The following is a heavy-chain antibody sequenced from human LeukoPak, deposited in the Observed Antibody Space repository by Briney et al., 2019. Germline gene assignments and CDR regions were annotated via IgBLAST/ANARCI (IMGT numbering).Heavy chain of an antibody. CDR1: GXTFSSCG. D-gene: IGHD2-15*01. CDR3: ARADRRYCSGGSCYSADY. V-gene: IGHV3-33*01. J-gene: IGHJ4*02. Sequence: GGSLRLSCAASGXTFSSCGMHWVRQAPGKGLEWVAVLWYDGSNKYYAASVKGRFTISRDNSKNTLYLQMNSLRAEDTAVYYCARADRRYCSGGSCYSADYWGQGTLVTVSS. CDR2: LWYDGSNK.